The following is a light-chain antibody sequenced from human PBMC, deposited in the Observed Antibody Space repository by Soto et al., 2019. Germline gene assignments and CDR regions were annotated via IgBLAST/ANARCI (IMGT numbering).Light chain of an antibody. V-gene: IGLV1-40*01. CDR1: SSNIGADCD. CDR2: ANN. J-gene: IGLJ1*01. Sequence: QSVLTQPPSVSGAPGQTITISCTGSSSNIGADCDVHWYRQLPGTAPKLPIYANNNRPAGVPDRFSASKSGTSASLAITGLQAEDVADYYSPSFDFTLNGYVFPTGTIVTDL. CDR3: PSFDFTLNGYV.